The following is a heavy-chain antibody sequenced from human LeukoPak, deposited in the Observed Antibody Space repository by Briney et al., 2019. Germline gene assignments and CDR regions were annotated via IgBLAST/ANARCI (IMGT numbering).Heavy chain of an antibody. V-gene: IGHV4-30-2*01. CDR2: IYHSGST. J-gene: IGHJ4*02. CDR1: GGSISSGGYY. Sequence: PSETLSLTCTVSGGSISSGGYYWSWIRQPPGKGLEWIGYIYHSGSTYYNPSLKSRVTISVDRSKNQFSLKLSSVTAADTAVYYCARLIEYSSSLYFDYWGQGTLVTVSS. CDR3: ARLIEYSSSLYFDY. D-gene: IGHD6-6*01.